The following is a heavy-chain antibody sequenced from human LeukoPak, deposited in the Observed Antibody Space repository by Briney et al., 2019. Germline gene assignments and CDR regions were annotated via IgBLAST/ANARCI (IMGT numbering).Heavy chain of an antibody. D-gene: IGHD5-18*01. Sequence: ASVRVSCKASGYTFTSYDINWVRQATGQGVEWMGWMNPNSGNTGYSQKFQGRVTMTRSTSISTAYMELRSLRSDDTAVYYCAKETIQLRAFDIWGQGTMVTVSS. CDR3: AKETIQLRAFDI. CDR2: MNPNSGNT. V-gene: IGHV1-8*01. J-gene: IGHJ3*02. CDR1: GYTFTSYD.